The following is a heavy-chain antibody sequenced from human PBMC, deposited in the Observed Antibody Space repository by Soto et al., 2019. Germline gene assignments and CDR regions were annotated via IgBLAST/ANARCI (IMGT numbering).Heavy chain of an antibody. V-gene: IGHV3-21*01. D-gene: IGHD4-17*01. CDR3: ARDFGDYGYFDY. J-gene: IGHJ4*02. CDR1: GFTFSSFT. CDR2: ISSSSKYI. Sequence: GGSLRLSCAASGFTFSSFTLNWVRQAPGKGLEWVSFISSSSKYIYYADSVKGRFTISRDNAKNSLYLQMNSLRAEDTAVYYCARDFGDYGYFDYWGQGTLVTVSS.